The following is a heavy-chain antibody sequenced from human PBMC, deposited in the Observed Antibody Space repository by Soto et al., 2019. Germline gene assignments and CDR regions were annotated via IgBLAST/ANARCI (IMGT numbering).Heavy chain of an antibody. J-gene: IGHJ5*02. CDR1: GFTFSDYY. D-gene: IGHD6-19*01. CDR3: ARCTSSGWSNWFDP. Sequence: LRLSCAASGFTFSDYYMSWIRQAPGKGLEWVSYISSSSSYTNYADSVKGRFTISRDNAKNSLYLQMNSLRAEDTAVYYCARCTSSGWSNWFDPWGQGTLVTVSS. CDR2: ISSSSSYT. V-gene: IGHV3-11*06.